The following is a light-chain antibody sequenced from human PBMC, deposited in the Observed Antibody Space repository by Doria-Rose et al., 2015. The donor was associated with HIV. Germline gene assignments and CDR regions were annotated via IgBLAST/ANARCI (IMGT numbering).Light chain of an antibody. CDR2: EVS. V-gene: IGLV2-23*02. CDR3: CSYADGTTAWV. CDR1: SSDVGSYNL. J-gene: IGLJ3*02. Sequence: QSVLIQPASVSGSPGQSISISCTGTSSDVGSYNLVSWYQQYPGKAPKVMIYEVSKRPSGVSNRFSGSKSGNTASLTISGLQAEDEADHYCCSYADGTTAWVFGGGTKLTVL.